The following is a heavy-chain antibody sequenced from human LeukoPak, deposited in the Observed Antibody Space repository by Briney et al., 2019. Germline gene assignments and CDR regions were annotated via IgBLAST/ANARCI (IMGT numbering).Heavy chain of an antibody. V-gene: IGHV4-59*01. CDR3: ASQGAVAGIFDY. D-gene: IGHD6-19*01. J-gene: IGHJ4*02. CDR1: GVSISSYS. CDR2: IYYSGST. Sequence: PSETLSLTCTASGVSISSYSRSWIRQPPGKGLAWIGYIYYSGSTNYNPSLKSRVTISVDTSKNQFSLKLSSVTAADTAVYYCASQGAVAGIFDYWGQGTLVTVSS.